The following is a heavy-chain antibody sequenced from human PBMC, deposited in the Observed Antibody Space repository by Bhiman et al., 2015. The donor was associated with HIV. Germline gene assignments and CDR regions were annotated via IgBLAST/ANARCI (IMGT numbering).Heavy chain of an antibody. CDR1: GFTFRSYA. Sequence: QVQLVESGGGVVQPGRSLRLSCAASGFTFRSYAMHWVRQAPGKGLEWVAVISYDGSNKYYADSVKGRITISRDNSKNTLYLQMNSLRVEDTAVYYCAKGARVIAFPFDYWGQGILVTVSS. V-gene: IGHV3-30*04. J-gene: IGHJ4*02. CDR2: ISYDGSNK. CDR3: AKGARVIAFPFDY. D-gene: IGHD2-21*01.